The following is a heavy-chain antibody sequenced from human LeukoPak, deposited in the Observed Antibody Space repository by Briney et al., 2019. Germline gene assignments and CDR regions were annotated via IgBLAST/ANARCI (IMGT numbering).Heavy chain of an antibody. Sequence: GGSLRLSCAASGFTFSSYAMHWVRQAPGKGLEWVAVISYDGSNKYYADSVKGRFTISRDNSKNTLYLQMNSLRAEDTAVYYCASHDYGDLPGHAFDIWGQGTVVTVSS. CDR1: GFTFSSYA. CDR3: ASHDYGDLPGHAFDI. CDR2: ISYDGSNK. D-gene: IGHD4-17*01. V-gene: IGHV3-30-3*01. J-gene: IGHJ3*02.